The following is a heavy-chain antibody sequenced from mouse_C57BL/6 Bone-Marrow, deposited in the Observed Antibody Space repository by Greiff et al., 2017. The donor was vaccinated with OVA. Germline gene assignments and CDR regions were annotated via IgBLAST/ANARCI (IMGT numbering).Heavy chain of an antibody. CDR1: GYTFTSYW. CDR3: ARGGSSPYWYFDV. V-gene: IGHV1-59*01. Sequence: QVQLQQPGAELVRPGTSVKLSCKASGYTFTSYWMHWVKQRPGQGLEWIGVIDPSDSYTNYNQKFKGKATLTVDTSSSTAYMQLSSLTSEDSAVYDCARGGSSPYWYFDVWGTGTTVTVSS. J-gene: IGHJ1*03. CDR2: IDPSDSYT. D-gene: IGHD1-1*01.